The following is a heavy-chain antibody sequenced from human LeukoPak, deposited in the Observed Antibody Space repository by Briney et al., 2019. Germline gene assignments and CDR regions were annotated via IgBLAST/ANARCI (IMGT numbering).Heavy chain of an antibody. CDR2: IHYSGTT. Sequence: SETLSLTCTVSGGSISSHYWSWIRQPPGKGLEWIGYIHYSGTTNYNPSLKSRVSISADTSENQMSLRLSSVTAADTAVYYCARHSGSYYWYYFDYWGQGTLVTVSS. CDR3: ARHSGSYYWYYFDY. J-gene: IGHJ4*02. V-gene: IGHV4-59*08. D-gene: IGHD1-26*01. CDR1: GGSISSHY.